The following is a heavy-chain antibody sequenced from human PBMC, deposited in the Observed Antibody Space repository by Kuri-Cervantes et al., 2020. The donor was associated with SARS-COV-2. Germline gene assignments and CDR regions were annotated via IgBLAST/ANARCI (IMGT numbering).Heavy chain of an antibody. CDR2: IYPGDSDT. D-gene: IGHD2-2*01. J-gene: IGHJ3*02. V-gene: IGHV5-51*01. CDR1: GYSFTSYW. CDR3: ARAFVVVPAASQGAFDI. Sequence: GESLKISCKGSGYSFTSYWIGWVRQMPGKGLEWVGIIYPGDSDTRYSPSFQGQVTISADKSISTAYLQWSSLKASDTAMYYCARAFVVVPAASQGAFDIWGQGTMVTVSS.